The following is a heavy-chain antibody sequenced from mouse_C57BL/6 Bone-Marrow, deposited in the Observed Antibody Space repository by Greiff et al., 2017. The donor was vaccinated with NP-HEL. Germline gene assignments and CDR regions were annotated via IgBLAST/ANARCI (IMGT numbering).Heavy chain of an antibody. CDR2: IRNKANGYTT. D-gene: IGHD1-1*01. J-gene: IGHJ1*03. CDR3: ARRVYYYGSSYWYFDV. Sequence: EVKLVESGGGLVQPGGSLSLSCAASGFTFTDYYMSWVRQPPGKALEWLGFIRNKANGYTTEYSASVKGRFTISRDNSQSILYLQMNALRAEDSATYYCARRVYYYGSSYWYFDVWGTGTTVTVSS. V-gene: IGHV7-3*01. CDR1: GFTFTDYY.